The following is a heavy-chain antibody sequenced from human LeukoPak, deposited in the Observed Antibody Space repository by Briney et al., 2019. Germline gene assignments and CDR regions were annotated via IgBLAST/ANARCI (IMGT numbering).Heavy chain of an antibody. J-gene: IGHJ4*02. Sequence: SETLSLTCTVSGGSISSYYWSWIRQPPGKGLEWIGFIYYSGSTNYNPSLKSRVTISKDTSKNQFSLKLSSVTAADTAVYYCARHRSWYSNIEYWGRGTLVTVSS. CDR2: IYYSGST. CDR1: GGSISSYY. V-gene: IGHV4-59*08. D-gene: IGHD4-11*01. CDR3: ARHRSWYSNIEY.